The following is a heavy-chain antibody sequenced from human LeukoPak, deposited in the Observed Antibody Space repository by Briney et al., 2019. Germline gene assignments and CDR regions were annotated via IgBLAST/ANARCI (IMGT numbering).Heavy chain of an antibody. CDR3: ARLLGYCSSTSCYAHAFDI. Sequence: PGGSLRLSCAAPGFTFSSYAMSWVRQAPGKGLEWVSAISGSGGSTYYADSVKGRFTISRDNSKNTLYLQMNSLRAEDTAVYYCARLLGYCSSTSCYAHAFDIWGQGTMVTVSS. CDR1: GFTFSSYA. J-gene: IGHJ3*02. CDR2: ISGSGGST. D-gene: IGHD2-2*01. V-gene: IGHV3-23*01.